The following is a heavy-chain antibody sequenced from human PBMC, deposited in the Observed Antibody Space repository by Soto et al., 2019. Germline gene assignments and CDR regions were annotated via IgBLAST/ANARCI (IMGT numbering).Heavy chain of an antibody. J-gene: IGHJ6*02. CDR3: ARVAIYDYYYSGMDV. CDR2: ISAYNGNT. D-gene: IGHD2-2*02. V-gene: IGHV1-18*04. CDR1: GYTFTSYG. Sequence: ASVKVSCKASGYTFTSYGISWVRQAPGQGLEWMGWISAYNGNTNYAQKLQGRVTMTTDTSTSTAYMELRSLRSDDTAVYYCARVAIYDYYYSGMDVWGQGTTVTVSS.